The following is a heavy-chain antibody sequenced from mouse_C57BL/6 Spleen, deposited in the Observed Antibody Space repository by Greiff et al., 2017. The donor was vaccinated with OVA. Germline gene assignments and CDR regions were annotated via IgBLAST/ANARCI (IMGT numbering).Heavy chain of an antibody. CDR2: IDPSDSYT. D-gene: IGHD2-4*01. J-gene: IGHJ2*01. CDR3: ARPSYYDSAEGYFDY. CDR1: GYTFTSYW. Sequence: QVQLQQPGAELVMPGASVKLSCKASGYTFTSYWMHWVKQRPGQGLEWIGEIDPSDSYTNYNQKFKGKSTLTVDKSSSTAYMQLCSLTSEDSAVYYCARPSYYDSAEGYFDYWGQGTTLTVSS. V-gene: IGHV1-69*01.